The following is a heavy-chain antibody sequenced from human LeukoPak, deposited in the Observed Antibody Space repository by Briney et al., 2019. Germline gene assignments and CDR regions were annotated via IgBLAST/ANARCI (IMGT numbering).Heavy chain of an antibody. D-gene: IGHD6-13*01. V-gene: IGHV3-53*01. CDR2: IYSGGTT. CDR3: AKEAGTGWLDP. Sequence: GGSLRLSCAASGFTVSNNYMSWVRQAPGKGLEWVSVIYSGGTTYYADSVKGRFTISRDNSKNTLYLQMNSLRAEDTAVYYCAKEAGTGWLDPWGQGTLVTVSS. CDR1: GFTVSNNY. J-gene: IGHJ5*02.